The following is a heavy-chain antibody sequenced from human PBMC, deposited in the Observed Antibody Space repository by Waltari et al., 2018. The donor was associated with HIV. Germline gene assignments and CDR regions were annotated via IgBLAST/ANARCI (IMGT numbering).Heavy chain of an antibody. J-gene: IGHJ6*02. CDR2: IYTSGST. D-gene: IGHD3-10*01. Sequence: QVQLQESGPGLVKPSQTLSLTCTVSGGSISSGSYYWSWIRQPAGKGLEWIGRIYTSGSTNYNPSLKSRVTISVDTSKNQFSLKLSSVTAADTAVYYCAREEGHGSGSFTGMDVWGQGTTVTVSS. CDR3: AREEGHGSGSFTGMDV. CDR1: GGSISSGSYY. V-gene: IGHV4-61*02.